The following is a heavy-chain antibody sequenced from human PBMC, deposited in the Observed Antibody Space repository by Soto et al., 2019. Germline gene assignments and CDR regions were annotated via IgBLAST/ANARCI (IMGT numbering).Heavy chain of an antibody. J-gene: IGHJ5*02. D-gene: IGHD3-3*01. Sequence: QVQLQESGPGLVKPSQTLSLTCTVSGGSISSGDYYWSWIRQHPGKGLEWIGYIYYRGSTYYNPCPKSRVTISVDTSKNQFPLKLSSVAAADTAVYYCARWWSGSRQGFDPWGQGTLVTVSS. CDR2: IYYRGST. V-gene: IGHV4-31*03. CDR3: ARWWSGSRQGFDP. CDR1: GGSISSGDYY.